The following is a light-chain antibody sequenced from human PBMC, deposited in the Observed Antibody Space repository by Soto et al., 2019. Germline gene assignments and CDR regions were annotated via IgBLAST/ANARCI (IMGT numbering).Light chain of an antibody. Sequence: EIVLTQTPLSLSVTPGQQASISCKSSQSLLHSDGKTYLYWYLQRPGQAPHLVLYEVSNRFSGVPDRFSGSGSGTDFTLKISRVEAEDVGVYYCMQSAQRCTFGQGTKLEI. V-gene: IGKV2D-29*01. CDR3: MQSAQRCT. CDR2: EVS. CDR1: QSLLHSDGKTY. J-gene: IGKJ2*02.